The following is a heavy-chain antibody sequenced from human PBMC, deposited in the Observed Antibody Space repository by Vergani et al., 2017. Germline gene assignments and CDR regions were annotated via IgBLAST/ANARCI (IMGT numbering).Heavy chain of an antibody. CDR1: GGSFNTNY. J-gene: IGHJ6*02. Sequence: QVQLEESGPGLVKPSETLSLTCTVSGGSFNTNYWSWIRQSPGKGLEWIGYIYSTGCTNYNPSLNSRVTISVDTYKNQLSLKMKSLSAAGTAVYFCARVMHRDEASTYYRREGMDIWG. CDR3: ARVMHRDEASTYYRREGMDI. CDR2: IYSTGCT. D-gene: IGHD3-10*01. V-gene: IGHV4-59*13.